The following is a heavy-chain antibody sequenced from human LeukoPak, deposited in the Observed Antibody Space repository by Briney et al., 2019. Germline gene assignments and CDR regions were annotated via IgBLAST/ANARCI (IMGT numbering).Heavy chain of an antibody. V-gene: IGHV4-59*01. D-gene: IGHD2-2*01. J-gene: IGHJ4*02. CDR2: IYYSGST. CDR3: ARIAGDIVVVPAAHFDY. Sequence: PSETLSLTCAVYGGSFSGYYWSWIRQPPGKGLEWIGYIYYSGSTNYKSSLKSRVTISVDTSKNQFSLKLSSVTAADTAVYYCARIAGDIVVVPAAHFDYWGQGTLVTVSS. CDR1: GGSFSGYY.